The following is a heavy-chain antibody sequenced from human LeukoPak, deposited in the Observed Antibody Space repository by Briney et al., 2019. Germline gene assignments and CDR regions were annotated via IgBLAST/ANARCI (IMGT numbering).Heavy chain of an antibody. CDR1: GFTFSSYG. V-gene: IGHV3-33*01. CDR2: IWYDGSNK. D-gene: IGHD6-13*01. CDR3: ARGFLGYSSSWCGY. J-gene: IGHJ4*02. Sequence: GGSLRLSCAASGFTFSSYGMHWVRQAPGKGLEWVAVIWYDGSNKYYADSVKGRFTISRDNSKNTLYLQMNSLRAEDTAVYYCARGFLGYSSSWCGYWGQGTLVTVSS.